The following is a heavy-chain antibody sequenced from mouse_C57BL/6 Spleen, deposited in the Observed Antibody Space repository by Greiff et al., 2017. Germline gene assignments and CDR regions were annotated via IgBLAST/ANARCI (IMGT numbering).Heavy chain of an antibody. J-gene: IGHJ4*01. V-gene: IGHV1-82*01. CDR1: GYAFSSSW. Sequence: QVQLQQSGPELVKPGASVKISCKASGYAFSSSWMNWVKQRPGKGLEWIGRIYPGDGDTNYNGKFKGKATLTADKSSSTAYMQLSSLTSEDSAVYFCARTYYGYVMDYWGQGTSVTVSS. CDR3: ARTYYGYVMDY. CDR2: IYPGDGDT. D-gene: IGHD2-9*01.